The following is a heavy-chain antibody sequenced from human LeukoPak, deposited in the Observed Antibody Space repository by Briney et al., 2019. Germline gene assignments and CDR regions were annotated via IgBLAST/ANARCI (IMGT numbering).Heavy chain of an antibody. D-gene: IGHD5-12*01. Sequence: GGSLRLSCAASGFTFSRFWMSWVRQAPGQGLEWVANIKEDGSEKYYVDSVKGRFTISRDNAKNSLYLQMNSLRAEDTAVFYCARDGTYTDYDPDFDIWGQGTLVTVSS. V-gene: IGHV3-7*04. CDR2: IKEDGSEK. J-gene: IGHJ4*02. CDR1: GFTFSRFW. CDR3: ARDGTYTDYDPDFDI.